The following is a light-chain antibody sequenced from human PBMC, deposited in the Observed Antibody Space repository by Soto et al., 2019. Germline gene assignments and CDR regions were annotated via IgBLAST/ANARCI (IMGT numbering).Light chain of an antibody. Sequence: QSVLTQPPSASGTHGRRVTISCSGGNSKIGTYTVNWYQQLPGTAPKLLIYNNNERPSGVPDRFSGSKSGTSASLAISGLQSEDEADYYCAAWDDSLTGRVFGGGTNLTVL. CDR2: NNN. J-gene: IGLJ3*02. V-gene: IGLV1-44*01. CDR1: NSKIGTYT. CDR3: AAWDDSLTGRV.